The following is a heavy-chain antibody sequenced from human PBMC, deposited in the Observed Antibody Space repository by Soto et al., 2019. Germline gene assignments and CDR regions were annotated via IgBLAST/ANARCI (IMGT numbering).Heavy chain of an antibody. J-gene: IGHJ3*02. D-gene: IGHD3-3*01. CDR2: INSDGSST. Sequence: LSLTCAASGFTFSSYWMHWVRQAPGKGLVWVSRINSDGSSTSYADSVKGRFTISRDNAKNTLYLQMNSLRAEDTAVYYCARLRHYDFWSGYADDAFDIWGQGTMVTVSS. V-gene: IGHV3-74*01. CDR1: GFTFSSYW. CDR3: ARLRHYDFWSGYADDAFDI.